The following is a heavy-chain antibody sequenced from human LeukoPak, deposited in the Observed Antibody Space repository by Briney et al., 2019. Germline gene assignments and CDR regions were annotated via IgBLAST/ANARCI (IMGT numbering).Heavy chain of an antibody. Sequence: GSLRLSCAASGFTFSSHAMHWVRQAPGKGLEWVAVISYDGSNKYYADSVKGRFTISRDNSMDTLYLQMNSLRVEDTAVYYCAKEPRPNDYWGQGTLVTVSS. CDR2: ISYDGSNK. CDR3: AKEPRPNDY. CDR1: GFTFSSHA. V-gene: IGHV3-30-3*01. J-gene: IGHJ4*03.